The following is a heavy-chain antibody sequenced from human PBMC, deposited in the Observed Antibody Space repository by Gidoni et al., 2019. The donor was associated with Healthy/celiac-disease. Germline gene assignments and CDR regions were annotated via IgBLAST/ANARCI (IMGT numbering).Heavy chain of an antibody. J-gene: IGHJ3*02. D-gene: IGHD5-18*01. CDR1: GFTFSSYA. Sequence: EVQLVESGGGLVQPGGSLRLSCSASGFTFSSYAMHWVRQAPGKGLEYVSAISSNGGSTYYADSVKGRFTISRDNSKNTLYLQRSSLRAEDTAVYYCVKWITAMVEAFDIWGQGTMVTVSS. V-gene: IGHV3-64D*08. CDR2: ISSNGGST. CDR3: VKWITAMVEAFDI.